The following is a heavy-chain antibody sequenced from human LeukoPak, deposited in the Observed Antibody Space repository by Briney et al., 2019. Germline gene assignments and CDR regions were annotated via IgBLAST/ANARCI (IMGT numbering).Heavy chain of an antibody. CDR2: ISSSSSYI. J-gene: IGHJ6*03. Sequence: GGSLRLSCAASGFTFSSYEMNWVRQAPGKGLEWVSSISSSSSYIYYADSVKGRFTISRDNAQNSLYLQMNSLRVEDTAIYYCARDPYNGAYSEGYYYYYMDVWGKGTTVTVSS. CDR1: GFTFSSYE. D-gene: IGHD1-1*01. V-gene: IGHV3-21*01. CDR3: ARDPYNGAYSEGYYYYYMDV.